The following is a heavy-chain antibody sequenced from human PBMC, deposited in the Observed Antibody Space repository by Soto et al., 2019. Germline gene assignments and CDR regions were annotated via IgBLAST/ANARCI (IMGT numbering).Heavy chain of an antibody. Sequence: ASVKVSCKASGGTFSSYAISWVRQAPGQGLEWMGGIIPIFGTANYAQKFQGRVTITADESTSTAYMELSSLRSEDTAVYYCARDNIVVVPAADYGDYVGPWWFDPWGQGTLVTVSS. J-gene: IGHJ5*02. CDR1: GGTFSSYA. D-gene: IGHD2-2*01. CDR3: ARDNIVVVPAADYGDYVGPWWFDP. CDR2: IIPIFGTA. V-gene: IGHV1-69*13.